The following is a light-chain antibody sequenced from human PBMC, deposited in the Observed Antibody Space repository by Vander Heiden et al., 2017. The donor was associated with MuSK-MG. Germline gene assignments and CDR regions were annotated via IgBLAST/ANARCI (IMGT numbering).Light chain of an antibody. J-gene: IGKJ2*01. CDR3: LQYASSPYT. CDR2: GAS. V-gene: IGKV3-20*01. Sequence: EIVLTQSPGTLSLSPGERATLSCRASQSVSSSYLAWYQQKPGQTPRLLIYGASSRATGIPDRFSGSGSGTDFTLTLTRLEPEDFAVYYCLQYASSPYTFGQGTNLEIK. CDR1: QSVSSSY.